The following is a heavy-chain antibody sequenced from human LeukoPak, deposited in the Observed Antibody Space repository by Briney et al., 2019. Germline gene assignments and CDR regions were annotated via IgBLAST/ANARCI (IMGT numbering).Heavy chain of an antibody. CDR1: GGSISTGDYY. J-gene: IGHJ4*02. Sequence: SETLSLTCTVSGGSISTGDYYWSWIRQPPGKGLEYIGYIYYSGSTYYNPSLKSRITISVDTSKNRFSLKLSSVPAADTAVYYCAVGHYYHSSGYLFDSWGQGTLVTVSS. D-gene: IGHD3-22*01. CDR3: AVGHYYHSSGYLFDS. CDR2: IYYSGST. V-gene: IGHV4-30-4*01.